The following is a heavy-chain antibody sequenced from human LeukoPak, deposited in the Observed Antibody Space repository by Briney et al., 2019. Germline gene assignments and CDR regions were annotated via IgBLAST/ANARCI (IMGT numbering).Heavy chain of an antibody. CDR2: INHSGST. D-gene: IGHD5-12*01. CDR3: ARKKYSGYDCDY. J-gene: IGHJ4*02. CDR1: GLSFSGYY. Sequence: SETLSLTCAVYGLSFSGYYLSWIRQPPGKGLEWIGEINHSGSTNYNPSLKSRVTISVDTSKNQFSLKLSSVTAADTAVYYCARKKYSGYDCDYWGQGTLVTVSS. V-gene: IGHV4-34*01.